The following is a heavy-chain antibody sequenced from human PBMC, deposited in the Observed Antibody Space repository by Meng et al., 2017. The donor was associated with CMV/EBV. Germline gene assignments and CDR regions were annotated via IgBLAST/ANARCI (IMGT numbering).Heavy chain of an antibody. V-gene: IGHV3-21*01. CDR2: ISSSSSYI. Sequence: GESLKISCAASGFTFSSYSTNWVRQAPGKGLEWVSSISSSSSYIYYADSVKGRFTISRDNAKNSLYLQMNSLRAEDTAVYYCARQYSGLTREIDYWGQGTLVTVSS. CDR1: GFTFSSYS. J-gene: IGHJ4*02. D-gene: IGHD5-12*01. CDR3: ARQYSGLTREIDY.